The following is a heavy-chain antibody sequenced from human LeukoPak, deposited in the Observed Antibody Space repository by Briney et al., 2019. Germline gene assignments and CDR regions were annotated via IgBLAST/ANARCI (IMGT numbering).Heavy chain of an antibody. D-gene: IGHD5-18*01. CDR1: GGSISSSSYY. V-gene: IGHV4-39*07. CDR2: IYYSGSS. J-gene: IGHJ4*02. Sequence: SETLSLTCTVSGGSISSSSYYWGWIRQPPGKGLEWIGSIYYSGSSYYNPSLKSRVTISVDTSKNQFSLKLSSVTAADTAVYYCASGQLWGPPGDYWGQGTLVTVSS. CDR3: ASGQLWGPPGDY.